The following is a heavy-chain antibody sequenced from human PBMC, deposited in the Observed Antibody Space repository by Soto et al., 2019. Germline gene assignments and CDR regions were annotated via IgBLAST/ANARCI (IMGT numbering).Heavy chain of an antibody. CDR1: GFTFSSYS. J-gene: IGHJ6*02. Sequence: GGSLRLSCAASGFTFSSYSMNWVRQAPGKGLEWVSSISSSSSYIYYADSVKGRLTISRDNAKNSLYLQMNSLRAEDTAVYYCARDSGGSNYYYYGMDVWGQGTTVTVSS. CDR3: ARDSGGSNYYYYGMDV. CDR2: ISSSSSYI. V-gene: IGHV3-21*01.